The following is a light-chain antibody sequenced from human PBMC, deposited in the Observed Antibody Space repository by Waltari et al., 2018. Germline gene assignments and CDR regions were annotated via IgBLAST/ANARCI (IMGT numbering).Light chain of an antibody. CDR1: QTVSSS. V-gene: IGKV3-11*01. Sequence: DIVLTQSPATLSLSPGERATLSSRASQTVSSSLVWYQQKPGQAPRLLIYDTSNRATGIPARFSGSGSGTDFTLTISSLEPEDFAVYYCQQRYNWPRTFGQGTKLEIK. J-gene: IGKJ2*01. CDR3: QQRYNWPRT. CDR2: DTS.